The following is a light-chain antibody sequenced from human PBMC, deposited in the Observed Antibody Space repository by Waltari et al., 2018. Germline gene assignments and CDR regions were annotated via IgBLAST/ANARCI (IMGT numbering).Light chain of an antibody. CDR1: SSTIGAGYG. V-gene: IGLV1-40*01. CDR2: GSV. Sequence: QSVLTQPPSVSGASGQRVTISCTGSSSTIGAGYGVHWYQQRPGAAPKLLIYGSVNRPAGLPDRFSGSKSGTSASLAITGLQAEDDADYYCQSYDTSRMIFCGGTKLTVL. CDR3: QSYDTSRMI. J-gene: IGLJ2*01.